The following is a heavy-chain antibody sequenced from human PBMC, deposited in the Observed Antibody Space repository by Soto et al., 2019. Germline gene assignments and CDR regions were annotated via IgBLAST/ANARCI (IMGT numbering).Heavy chain of an antibody. J-gene: IGHJ4*02. D-gene: IGHD6-13*01. CDR3: ARGDLAAAGTGGGFDY. Sequence: QVQLQESGPGLVKPSQTLSLTCTVSGGSISSDDSYWSWIRQPPGKGLEWIGYIYYSGSTYYNPSLKSRVTISVDTSKNQFSLKLSSVTAADTAVYYCARGDLAAAGTGGGFDYWGQGTLVTVSS. CDR2: IYYSGST. V-gene: IGHV4-30-4*01. CDR1: GGSISSDDSY.